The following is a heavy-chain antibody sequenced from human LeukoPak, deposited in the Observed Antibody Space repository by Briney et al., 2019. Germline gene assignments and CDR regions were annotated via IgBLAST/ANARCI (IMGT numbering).Heavy chain of an antibody. D-gene: IGHD6-13*01. CDR1: GGCISSSH. CDR2: IYYSGTS. CDR3: PKAAGYSTIYWFDP. V-gene: IGHV4-59*01. J-gene: IGHJ5*02. Sequence: SETLSLTCTVSGGCISSSHWSWIRQPPGKGVWFIGYIYYSGTSNHQPSLKSRVTMSVDTYNHQLSLQLNSVTAADTAVYYCPKAAGYSTIYWFDPWGQGTLVTVSS.